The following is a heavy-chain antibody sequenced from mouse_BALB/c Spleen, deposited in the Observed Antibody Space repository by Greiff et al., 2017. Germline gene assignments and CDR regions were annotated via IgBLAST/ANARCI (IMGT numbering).Heavy chain of an antibody. D-gene: IGHD2-2*01. CDR1: GYTFTSHW. Sequence: QVQLQQPGAELVKPGASVKLSCKASGYTFTSHWMHWVQPRPGLGLEWIGEINPSNGRTYYNEKFKSKATLTVDKTSSTAYMQLSSLTSEDSSVYYCARWLPDYAMDYWGQGTSVTVSS. V-gene: IGHV1S81*02. CDR3: ARWLPDYAMDY. J-gene: IGHJ4*01. CDR2: INPSNGRT.